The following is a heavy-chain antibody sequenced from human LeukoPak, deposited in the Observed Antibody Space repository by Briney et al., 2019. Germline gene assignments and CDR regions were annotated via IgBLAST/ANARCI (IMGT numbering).Heavy chain of an antibody. Sequence: TSETLSLTCGVSGGSISNTNWWTWVRQPPGKGLEWIGEVNLQGSTNYNPSLKSRVAISVDKSENHISLELTSVTAADTAVYYCAREGGPYRPLDYSGQGTLVTVAS. CDR3: AREGGPYRPLDY. J-gene: IGHJ4*02. V-gene: IGHV4-4*02. CDR2: VNLQGST. CDR1: GGSISNTNW.